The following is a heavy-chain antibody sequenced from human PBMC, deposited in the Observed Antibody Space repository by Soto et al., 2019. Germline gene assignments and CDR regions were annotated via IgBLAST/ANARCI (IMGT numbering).Heavy chain of an antibody. CDR1: GGSISSNSYY. V-gene: IGHV4-39*01. Sequence: QLQLQESGPGLVKPSETLSLTCTVSGGSISSNSYYWGWIRQPPGKGLEWIGSIYYSGSTYYNPSLKSRVTXSVXTXKNQFSLKLSSVTAADTAVYYCAKWGGDPSLYGMDVWGQGTTVTVSS. CDR2: IYYSGST. CDR3: AKWGGDPSLYGMDV. J-gene: IGHJ6*02. D-gene: IGHD3-16*01.